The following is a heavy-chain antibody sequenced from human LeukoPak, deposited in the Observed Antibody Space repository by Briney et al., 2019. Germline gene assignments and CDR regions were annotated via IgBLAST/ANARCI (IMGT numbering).Heavy chain of an antibody. J-gene: IGHJ6*03. CDR2: INWNGGST. Sequence: GGSLRLSCAASGFTFDDYGMSWVRQAPGKGLEWVSGINWNGGSTGYADSVKGRFTISRDNAKNSLYLQMNSLRAEDTALYYCARCGSYYYYYHMDVWGKGTTVTVSS. V-gene: IGHV3-20*04. D-gene: IGHD1-26*01. CDR3: ARCGSYYYYYHMDV. CDR1: GFTFDDYG.